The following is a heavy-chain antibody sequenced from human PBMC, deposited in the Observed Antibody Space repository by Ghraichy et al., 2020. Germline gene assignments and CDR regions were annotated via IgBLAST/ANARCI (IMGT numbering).Heavy chain of an antibody. V-gene: IGHV4-39*01. J-gene: IGHJ4*02. CDR3: ARQSAVTRPNFDC. CDR1: GGSISSSTYY. CDR2: IYYSGST. Sequence: ETLSLTCTVSGGSISSSTYYWGWIRQPPGKGLEWIGSIYYSGSTYYNPSLKSRVTISVDTSKNQFSLKLTSMTAADTAVYYCARQSAVTRPNFDCWGQGTLVTVSS. D-gene: IGHD4-17*01.